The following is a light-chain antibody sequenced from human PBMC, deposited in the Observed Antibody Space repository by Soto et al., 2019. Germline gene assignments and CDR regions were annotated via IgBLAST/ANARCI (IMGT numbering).Light chain of an antibody. Sequence: QSALTQPASVSGSPGQSIAISCTGTSSDIGSYHYVSWYQHHPGKAPKLIIYDVSNRPSGVSDRFSGSKSGNTASLTISGLQAEDEADYYCSSYASSSTLVFGGGTKLTVL. CDR1: SSDIGSYHY. J-gene: IGLJ2*01. CDR2: DVS. CDR3: SSYASSSTLV. V-gene: IGLV2-14*03.